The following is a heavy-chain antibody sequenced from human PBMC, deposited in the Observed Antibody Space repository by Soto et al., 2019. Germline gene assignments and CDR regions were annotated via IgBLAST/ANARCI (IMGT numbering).Heavy chain of an antibody. CDR1: GGSISDFY. CDR3: ARGGGYDFRSSQAPPIDV. J-gene: IGHJ6*02. Sequence: SETLSLTCNVSGGSISDFYWSWLRQSPGKRLEWIGYLYYTGSTNYNPALKSRVTISLDTSKNQFSLKVRSVTAADTAVYYCARGGGYDFRSSQAPPIDVWGXGTTVTVSS. CDR2: LYYTGST. V-gene: IGHV4-59*01. D-gene: IGHD3-3*01.